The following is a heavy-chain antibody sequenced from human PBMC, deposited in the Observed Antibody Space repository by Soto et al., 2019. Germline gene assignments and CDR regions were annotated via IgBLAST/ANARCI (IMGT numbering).Heavy chain of an antibody. V-gene: IGHV4-30-4*01. CDR3: ARVPSAVSWFGTPKNWFDP. CDR2: IYYSGST. D-gene: IGHD3-10*01. J-gene: IGHJ5*02. Sequence: PSETLSLTCTVSGGSISSGDYSWSWIRQPPGKGLEWIGYIYYSGSTYYNPSLKSRVTISVDTSKNQFSLKLSSVTAADTAVYYCARVPSAVSWFGTPKNWFDPWGQGTLVTVSS. CDR1: GGSISSGDYS.